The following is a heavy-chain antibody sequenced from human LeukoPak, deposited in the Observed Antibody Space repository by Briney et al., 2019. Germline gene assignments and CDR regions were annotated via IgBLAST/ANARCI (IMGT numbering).Heavy chain of an antibody. J-gene: IGHJ1*01. CDR3: AKVPVYSSGWSKYSQH. CDR2: ISGSGGST. V-gene: IGHV3-23*01. CDR1: GFTFSSYA. Sequence: GGSLRLSCAASGFTFSSYAMSWVRQAPGKGLEWVSAISGSGGSTYYADSVKGRFTISRDNSKNTLYLQMNSLRAEDTAVYYCAKVPVYSSGWSKYSQHWGQGTLVTVSS. D-gene: IGHD6-19*01.